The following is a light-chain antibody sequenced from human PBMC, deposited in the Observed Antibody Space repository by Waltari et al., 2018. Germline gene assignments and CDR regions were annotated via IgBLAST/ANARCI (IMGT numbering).Light chain of an antibody. Sequence: SYELTQPSSVSVSPGQTARITCSGDILAKTHARWFQQKPGQAPLLVIFQDNLRPSGIPERFSGSSSGTTVTLTISGVHVDDEADYHCYSASDNNLVIFGGGTKLTVL. CDR2: QDN. CDR3: YSASDNNLVI. V-gene: IGLV3-27*01. CDR1: ILAKTH. J-gene: IGLJ2*01.